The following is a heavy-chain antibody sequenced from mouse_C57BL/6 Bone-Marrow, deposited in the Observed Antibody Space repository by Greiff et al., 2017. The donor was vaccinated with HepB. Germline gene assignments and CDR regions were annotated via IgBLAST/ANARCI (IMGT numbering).Heavy chain of an antibody. CDR1: GFTFNTYA. Sequence: EVQRVESGGGLVQPKGSLKLSCAASGFTFNTYAMHWVRQAPGKGLEWVARIRSKSSNNATYYADSVKDRFTISRDDSQSMLYLQMNNLKTEDTAMYYCVRDGGYFDYWGQGTTLTVSS. V-gene: IGHV10-3*01. J-gene: IGHJ2*01. CDR3: VRDGGYFDY. CDR2: IRSKSSNNAT.